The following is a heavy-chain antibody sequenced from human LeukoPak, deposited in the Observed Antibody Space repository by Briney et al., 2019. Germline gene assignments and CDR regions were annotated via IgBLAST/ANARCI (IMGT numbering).Heavy chain of an antibody. D-gene: IGHD6-19*01. CDR3: ARLGEQWPFDY. V-gene: IGHV4-59*08. J-gene: IGHJ4*02. CDR2: IYYSGST. CDR1: GGSISSYY. Sequence: SETLSLTCTVSGGSISSYYWSWIRQPPGKGLEWIGYIYYSGSTNYNPSLKSRVTISVDTSKNQFSLKLSSVTAADTAVYYCARLGEQWPFDYWGQGTLVTVSS.